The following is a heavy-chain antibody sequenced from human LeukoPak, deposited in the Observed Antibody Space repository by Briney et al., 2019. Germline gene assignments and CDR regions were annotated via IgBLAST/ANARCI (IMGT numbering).Heavy chain of an antibody. CDR3: ARPGYSTSPDF. D-gene: IGHD6-6*01. J-gene: IGHJ4*02. CDR1: GYSFSTNW. Sequence: GESLKISCKGSGYSFSTNWIGWVRQVPGKGLEWMGIIYPGDSDTRYSPSFRGQVTLSADKSISTAYLQWSSLKASDTAIYYCARPGYSTSPDFWGQGTLVTVSS. V-gene: IGHV5-51*01. CDR2: IYPGDSDT.